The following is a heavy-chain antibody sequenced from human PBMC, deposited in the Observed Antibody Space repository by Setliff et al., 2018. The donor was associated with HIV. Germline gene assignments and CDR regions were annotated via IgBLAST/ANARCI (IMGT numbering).Heavy chain of an antibody. V-gene: IGHV1-69*13. Sequence: SVKVSCKASGGTFTSSAISWVRQARGQGLEWMGAIIPHFDAPQYAQKFQGRVTITADQSTSTAYMELSGLTSEDTAVYYCARGQTTNNIKAEAFDIWGQGTLVTVSS. CDR3: ARGQTTNNIKAEAFDI. CDR2: IIPHFDAP. D-gene: IGHD1-20*01. J-gene: IGHJ3*02. CDR1: GGTFTSSA.